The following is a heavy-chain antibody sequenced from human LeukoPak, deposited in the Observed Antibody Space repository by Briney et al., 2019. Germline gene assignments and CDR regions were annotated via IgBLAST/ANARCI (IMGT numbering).Heavy chain of an antibody. V-gene: IGHV3-74*01. CDR3: ARAAAGTRNAFDI. CDR1: GFTFSSYS. Sequence: GGSLRLSCAASGFTFSSYSMYWVRQAPGKGLVWVSRINGDGSSTNYADSVKGRFTISRDNAKNTLYLQMNSLRAEDTAVYYCARAAAGTRNAFDIWGQETMVSVSS. J-gene: IGHJ3*02. CDR2: INGDGSST. D-gene: IGHD6-13*01.